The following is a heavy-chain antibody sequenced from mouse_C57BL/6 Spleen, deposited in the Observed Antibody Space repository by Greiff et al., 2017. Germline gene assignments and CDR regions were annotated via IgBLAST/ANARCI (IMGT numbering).Heavy chain of an antibody. CDR3: TRGYYYGSSTGFAY. CDR2: IDPETGGT. J-gene: IGHJ3*01. V-gene: IGHV1-15*01. Sequence: QVQLQQSGAELVRPGVSVTLSCKASGYTFTDYEMHWVKQTPVHGLEWIGAIDPETGGTAYNQKFKGKAILTADKSSSTAYMELRSLTSEDSAVYYCTRGYYYGSSTGFAYWGQGTLVTVSA. CDR1: GYTFTDYE. D-gene: IGHD1-1*01.